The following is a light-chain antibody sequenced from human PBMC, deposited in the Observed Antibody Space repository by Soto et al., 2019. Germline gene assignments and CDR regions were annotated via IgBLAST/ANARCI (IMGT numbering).Light chain of an antibody. J-gene: IGKJ4*02. CDR3: LQYSSQLIV. CDR1: QSISTW. Sequence: DIQMTQSPSTLSASVGDRVTITCRASQSISTWLAWYQQKPGKAPKLLIYDASSLESGVPSRFSGSGSGTEVMYRSASRQDDGFGNKYCLQYSSQLIVFGGGNKVEIK. V-gene: IGKV1-5*01. CDR2: DAS.